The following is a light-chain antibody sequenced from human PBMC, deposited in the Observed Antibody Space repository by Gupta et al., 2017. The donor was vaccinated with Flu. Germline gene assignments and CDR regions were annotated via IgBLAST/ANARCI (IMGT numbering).Light chain of an antibody. CDR2: SDD. CDR3: AAWDDSLNGHWV. CDR1: SSNIGSND. Sequence: QSVLTQPPSASGTPGQRVTISCSGSSSNIGSNDVNWYQQLPGTAPKLLIFSDDQRPSGVPDRFSGSTSGTSASLAISGLQSEDEAAYYCAAWDDSLNGHWVFGGGTKLTVL. V-gene: IGLV1-44*01. J-gene: IGLJ3*02.